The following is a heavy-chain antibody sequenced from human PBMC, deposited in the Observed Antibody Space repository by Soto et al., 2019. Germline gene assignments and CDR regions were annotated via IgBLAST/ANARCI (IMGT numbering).Heavy chain of an antibody. Sequence: SETLSLTCTVSGDSIISGDYYWSWIRQTPGKGLEWIANIYYSGNTNYNPSLESRVTISIDTSKNQFSLKLNSLTAADTAVYYCARHSTKTGDFDYYSGMDVWGQGTTVTVS. V-gene: IGHV4-30-4*01. D-gene: IGHD3-10*01. CDR3: ARHSTKTGDFDYYSGMDV. CDR1: GDSIISGDYY. J-gene: IGHJ6*02. CDR2: IYYSGNT.